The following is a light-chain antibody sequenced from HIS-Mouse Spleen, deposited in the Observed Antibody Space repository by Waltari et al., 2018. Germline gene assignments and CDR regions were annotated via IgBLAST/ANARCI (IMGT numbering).Light chain of an antibody. Sequence: SYELTQPPSVSVSPGQTASITCSGDKLGDKYACWYQQKPGQSPVLVIYQDSKRPSGFPERFSGSSSGTMATLTISGAQVEDEADYYCYSTDSSGNHRVFGGGTKLTVL. V-gene: IGLV3-10*01. CDR2: QDS. CDR3: YSTDSSGNHRV. J-gene: IGLJ2*01. CDR1: KLGDKY.